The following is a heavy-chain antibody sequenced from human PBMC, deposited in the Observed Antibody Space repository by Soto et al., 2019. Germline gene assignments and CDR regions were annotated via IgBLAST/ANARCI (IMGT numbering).Heavy chain of an antibody. Sequence: SETLSLTCTVSGGSISSSNWWSWVRQPPGKGLEWIGEIYHSGSTNYNPSLKSRVTISVDKSKNQFSLKLSSVTAADTAVYYYARGNQYSSSWPFDYWGQGTLVTVSS. J-gene: IGHJ4*02. D-gene: IGHD6-13*01. CDR2: IYHSGST. V-gene: IGHV4-4*02. CDR3: ARGNQYSSSWPFDY. CDR1: GGSISSSNW.